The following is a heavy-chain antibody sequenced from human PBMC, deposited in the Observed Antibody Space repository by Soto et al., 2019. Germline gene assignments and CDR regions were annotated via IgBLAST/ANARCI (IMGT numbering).Heavy chain of an antibody. Sequence: GGSLRLSCAASGFTFSSFDMHWVRQATGKGLEWVSGIGGGGDTYYPGSVKGRFTISRENAKNSLYLQMNSLRAGDTAVYYCVTGRPTHWYSWGQGTLVTVSS. V-gene: IGHV3-13*01. D-gene: IGHD1-20*01. J-gene: IGHJ5*02. CDR1: GFTFSSFD. CDR3: VTGRPTHWYS. CDR2: IGGGGDT.